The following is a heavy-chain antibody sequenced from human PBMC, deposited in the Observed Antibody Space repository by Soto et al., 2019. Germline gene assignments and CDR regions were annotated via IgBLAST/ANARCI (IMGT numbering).Heavy chain of an antibody. CDR3: AKDSSPDYDFWSGYRYYFDY. CDR2: ISGSGGST. D-gene: IGHD3-3*01. Sequence: VQLLESGGGLVQPGGSLRLSCAASGFTFSSYAMSWVRQAPGKGLEWVSAISGSGGSTYYADSVKGRFTISRDNSKNTLYLQMNSLRAEDTAVYYCAKDSSPDYDFWSGYRYYFDYWGQGTLVTVSS. V-gene: IGHV3-23*01. J-gene: IGHJ4*02. CDR1: GFTFSSYA.